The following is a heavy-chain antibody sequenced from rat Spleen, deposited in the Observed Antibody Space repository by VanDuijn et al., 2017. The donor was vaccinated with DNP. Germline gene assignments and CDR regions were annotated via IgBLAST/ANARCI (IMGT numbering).Heavy chain of an antibody. CDR3: TREGSGYYFDY. J-gene: IGHJ2*01. V-gene: IGHV5-46*01. CDR2: ISTSGGST. Sequence: EVQLVESGGGLVQPGRSMKLSCAASGFTFSSFPMAWVRQAPTKGLEWVATISTSGGSTYYRDSVKGRFTISRDNAKSTLYLQMNSLRSEDTATYYCTREGSGYYFDYWGQGVMVTVSS. D-gene: IGHD1-4*01. CDR1: GFTFSSFP.